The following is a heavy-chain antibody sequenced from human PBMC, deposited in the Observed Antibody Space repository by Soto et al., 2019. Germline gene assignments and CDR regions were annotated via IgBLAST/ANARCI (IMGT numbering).Heavy chain of an antibody. CDR1: GGTFSSYT. D-gene: IGHD2-2*01. V-gene: IGHV1-69*02. CDR3: AGGYCSNTSCYSEGGMDV. J-gene: IGHJ6*02. Sequence: QVQLVQSGAEVKKPGSSVKVSCKASGGTFSSYTISWVRQAPGQGLEWMGRIIPILGIANYAQKFQGRVTITADKSTSTAYMELSSQRPEDTAMYYCAGGYCSNTSCYSEGGMDVWGQGTTVTVSS. CDR2: IIPILGIA.